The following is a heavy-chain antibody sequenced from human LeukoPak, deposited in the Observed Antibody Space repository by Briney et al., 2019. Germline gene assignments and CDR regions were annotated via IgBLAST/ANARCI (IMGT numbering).Heavy chain of an antibody. D-gene: IGHD6-19*01. Sequence: GGSLRLSCAASGFTFSSYSMNWVRQAPGKGLEWVSSISSSSSYIYYADSVKGRFTISRDNAKNSLYLQMNSLRAEDTAVYYCARESSGCFPFDYWGQGTLVTVSS. J-gene: IGHJ4*02. CDR1: GFTFSSYS. V-gene: IGHV3-21*01. CDR2: ISSSSSYI. CDR3: ARESSGCFPFDY.